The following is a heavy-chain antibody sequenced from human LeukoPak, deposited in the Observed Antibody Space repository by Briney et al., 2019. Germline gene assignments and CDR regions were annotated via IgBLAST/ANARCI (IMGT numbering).Heavy chain of an antibody. CDR2: ISSSSNYI. D-gene: IGHD5-12*01. J-gene: IGHJ4*02. V-gene: IGHV3-21*01. Sequence: GGSLRLSCAASGFTYSSSVMNWVRQAPGKGLEWVSSISSSSNYIYYADSVKGRFTVSRDNAKNSLYLQMNSLRAEDTAVYYCARGDRADWLRGLDYWGQGTLVTVSS. CDR1: GFTYSSSV. CDR3: ARGDRADWLRGLDY.